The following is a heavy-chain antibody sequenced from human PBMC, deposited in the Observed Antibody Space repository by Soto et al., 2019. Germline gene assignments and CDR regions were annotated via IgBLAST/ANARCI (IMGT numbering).Heavy chain of an antibody. CDR2: IYPGDSDT. D-gene: IGHD2-15*01. Sequence: PGESLKISCKGSGYSFTSYWIGWVRQMPGKGLEWMGIIYPGDSDTRYSPSFQGQVTISADKSISTAYLQWSSLKASDTAMYYCARHVYCSGGSCYFDSDYWGQGTLVTVSS. J-gene: IGHJ4*02. V-gene: IGHV5-51*01. CDR3: ARHVYCSGGSCYFDSDY. CDR1: GYSFTSYW.